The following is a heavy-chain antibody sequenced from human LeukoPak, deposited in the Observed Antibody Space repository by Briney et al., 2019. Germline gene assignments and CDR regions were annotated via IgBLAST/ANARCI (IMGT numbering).Heavy chain of an antibody. CDR1: GGSFRGYY. Sequence: PSETLSLTCAVYGGSFRGYYWSWIRQPPGKGLEWIGEINRSGSTNYNQSLKSRVTISVDTSKNQFSLRLNSLTAADTAVYYCARGPLELSEFWSGRRNVFLDYWGQGSLVTVSS. CDR3: ARGPLELSEFWSGRRNVFLDY. J-gene: IGHJ4*02. D-gene: IGHD3-3*01. V-gene: IGHV4-34*01. CDR2: INRSGST.